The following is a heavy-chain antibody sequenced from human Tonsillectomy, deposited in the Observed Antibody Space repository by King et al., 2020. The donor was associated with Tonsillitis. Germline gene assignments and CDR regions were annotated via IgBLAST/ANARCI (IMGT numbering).Heavy chain of an antibody. CDR2: ISYSGST. J-gene: IGHJ2*01. D-gene: IGHD4-11*01. Sequence: VQLQESGPGLVKPSETLSLTCTVSGGSISRYYWSWIRQPPGKGLEWIGYISYSGSTDYDPSLKSRVTISVDTSKNQFSLKLSPVTAADTAVYYCARQGMPYSDYLYWHFDLWGRGTLVTVSS. CDR3: ARQGMPYSDYLYWHFDL. CDR1: GGSISRYY. V-gene: IGHV4-59*08.